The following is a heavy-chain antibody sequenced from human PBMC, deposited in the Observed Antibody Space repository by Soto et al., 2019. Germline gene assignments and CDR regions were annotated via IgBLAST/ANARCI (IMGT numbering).Heavy chain of an antibody. CDR1: GYSFSSYG. CDR3: AREWELLLDH. J-gene: IGHJ4*02. Sequence: ASVKVSCKTSGYSFSSYGISWVRQAPGQGLEWMGWISAYTGQTNYAQKTQGRVTMTTETSTSTAYMELRSLRSDDTAVYYCAREWELLLDHWGQGTLVTVSS. CDR2: ISAYTGQT. D-gene: IGHD1-26*01. V-gene: IGHV1-18*01.